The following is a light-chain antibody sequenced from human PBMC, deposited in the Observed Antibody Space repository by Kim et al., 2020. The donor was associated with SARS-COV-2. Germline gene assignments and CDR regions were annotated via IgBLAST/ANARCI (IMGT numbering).Light chain of an antibody. CDR1: HSVSRS. CDR3: QQRSNWPLT. Sequence: LSPGERSALSCRASHSVSRSFACYQQKPGQAPRLLIYEASKRATGIPARFSGSGSGTDFTLTISSLEPEDFAVYYCQQRSNWPLTFGGGTKVDIK. V-gene: IGKV3-11*01. J-gene: IGKJ4*01. CDR2: EAS.